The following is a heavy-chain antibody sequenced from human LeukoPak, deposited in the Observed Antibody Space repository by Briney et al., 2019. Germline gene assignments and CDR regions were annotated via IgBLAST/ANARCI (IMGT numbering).Heavy chain of an antibody. CDR1: GGPFSGYY. CDR3: ARGSSSWYDYYYYYYMDV. CDR2: INHSGST. V-gene: IGHV4-34*01. D-gene: IGHD6-13*01. Sequence: SETLSLTCAVYGGPFSGYYWSWIRQPPGKGLERIGEINHSGSTNYNPSLKSRVTISVDTSKNQFSLKLSSVTAADTAVYYCARGSSSWYDYYYYYYMDVWGKGTTVTVSS. J-gene: IGHJ6*03.